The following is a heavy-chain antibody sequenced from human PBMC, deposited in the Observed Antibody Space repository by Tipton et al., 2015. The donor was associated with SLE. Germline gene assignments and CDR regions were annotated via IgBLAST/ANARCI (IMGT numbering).Heavy chain of an antibody. V-gene: IGHV4-59*01. CDR2: IHYTGSA. J-gene: IGHJ5*02. Sequence: TLSLTCTVSGGSMTSYYWTWIRQPPGKGLEWIGYIHYTGSANYSPSLESRVTISVDTSKNQFSLRVRSVTAADTAVYYCARHAGLYNWFDPWGQGTLVTVSS. CDR3: ARHAGLYNWFDP. CDR1: GGSMTSYY.